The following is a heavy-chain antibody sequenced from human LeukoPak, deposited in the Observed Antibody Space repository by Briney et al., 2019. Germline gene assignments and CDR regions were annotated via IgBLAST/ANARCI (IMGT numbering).Heavy chain of an antibody. D-gene: IGHD6-13*01. V-gene: IGHV3-30-3*01. J-gene: IGHJ5*02. CDR1: GFTFSSYA. Sequence: GGSLRLSCAASGFTFSSYAMSWVRQAPGKGLEWVAVISYDGSNKYYADSVKGRFTISRDNSKNTLYLQMNSLRAEDTAVYYCARESRGYTSSWYGDWFDPWGQGTLVAVSS. CDR2: ISYDGSNK. CDR3: ARESRGYTSSWYGDWFDP.